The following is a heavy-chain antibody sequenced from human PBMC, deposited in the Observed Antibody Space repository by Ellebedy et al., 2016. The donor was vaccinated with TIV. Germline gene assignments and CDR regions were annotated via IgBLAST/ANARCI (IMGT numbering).Heavy chain of an antibody. J-gene: IGHJ4*02. CDR2: SIAILGIA. Sequence: AASVKVSCTTSGGSFSCSAINWVRKAHGQGLEWMGRSIAILGIANYAEEFQGRVAITADKFTSTAYMEMRSLRFEDTAVYYCARGITMVRGVTLGYWGQGSLVTVSS. CDR1: GGSFSCSA. D-gene: IGHD3-10*01. CDR3: ARGITMVRGVTLGY. V-gene: IGHV1-69*04.